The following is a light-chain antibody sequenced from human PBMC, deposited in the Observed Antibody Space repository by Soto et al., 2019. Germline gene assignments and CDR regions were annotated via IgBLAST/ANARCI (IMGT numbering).Light chain of an antibody. CDR1: QSIRSY. J-gene: IGKJ4*01. CDR2: DAS. CDR3: QQYNSYLLT. V-gene: IGKV1-13*02. Sequence: AIQLTQSPSSLSASVGDRVTITCRASQSIRSYLNWYQQKPGKAPKLLIYDASSLESGVPSRFSGSGSGTEFTLTISSLQPDDFATYYCQQYNSYLLTFGGGTKVDIK.